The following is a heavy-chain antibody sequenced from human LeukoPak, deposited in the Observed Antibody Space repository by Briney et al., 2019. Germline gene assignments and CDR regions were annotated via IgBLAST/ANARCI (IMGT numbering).Heavy chain of an antibody. V-gene: IGHV3-7*03. CDR3: ARRYFDY. CDR1: GFTFSSYW. CDR2: IKQDGSEK. Sequence: PGGSLRLSCAASGFTFSSYWVQWVRQAPGKGLEWVAHIKQDGSEKYYADSVKGRFIISRDNAKNALYLQMSSLRAEDTAIYYCARRYFDYWGQGTLVTVSS. J-gene: IGHJ4*02.